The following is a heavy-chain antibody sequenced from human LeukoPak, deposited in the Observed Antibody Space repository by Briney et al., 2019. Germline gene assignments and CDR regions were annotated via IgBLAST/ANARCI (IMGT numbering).Heavy chain of an antibody. V-gene: IGHV4-38-2*02. J-gene: IGHJ6*04. CDR1: GYSISSGYY. CDR2: IYHSGST. CDR3: ARRGYYDFWSGYSEDV. D-gene: IGHD3-3*01. Sequence: PSETLSLTCTVSGYSISSGYYWGWIRQPPGKGLEWIGSIYHSGSTYYNPSLKSRVTISVDTSKNQFSLKLSSVTAADTAVYYCARRGYYDFWSGYSEDVWGKGTTVTVSS.